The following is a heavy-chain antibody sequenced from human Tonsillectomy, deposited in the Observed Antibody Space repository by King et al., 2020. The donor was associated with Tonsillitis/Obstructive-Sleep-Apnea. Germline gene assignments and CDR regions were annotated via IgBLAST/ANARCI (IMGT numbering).Heavy chain of an antibody. CDR1: GYSFTSYW. J-gene: IGHJ6*03. CDR3: ARSIVVVPANYYYMDV. Sequence: VQLVESGAEVKKPGESLKISCKGSGYSFTSYWIGWVRQMPGKGLEWMGIIYPGDSDTRYSPSFQGQVTISADQSISTAYLQWSSLKASDTAMYYCARSIVVVPANYYYMDVWGKGTAVTVSS. CDR2: IYPGDSDT. V-gene: IGHV5-51*01. D-gene: IGHD2-2*01.